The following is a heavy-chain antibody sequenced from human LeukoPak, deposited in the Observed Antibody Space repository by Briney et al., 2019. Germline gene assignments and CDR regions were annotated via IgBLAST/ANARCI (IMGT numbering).Heavy chain of an antibody. D-gene: IGHD6-13*01. CDR2: IYYSGST. J-gene: IGHJ4*02. CDR3: ARDRGTSSSWYRFYFDY. V-gene: IGHV4-59*12. Sequence: KTSETLSLTCTVSGGSISSYYWSWIRQPPGKGLEWIGYIYYSGSTNYNPSLKSRVTISVDTSKHQFSLKLSSVTAADTAVYYCARDRGTSSSWYRFYFDYWGQGTLVTVSS. CDR1: GGSISSYY.